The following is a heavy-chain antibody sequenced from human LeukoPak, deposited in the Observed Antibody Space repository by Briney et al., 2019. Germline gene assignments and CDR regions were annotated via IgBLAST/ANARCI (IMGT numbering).Heavy chain of an antibody. D-gene: IGHD6-19*01. CDR1: GGSISSSSYY. Sequence: PSETLSLTCTVSGGSISSSSYYWGWLRQPPGKGLEWIGSIYYSGSTYYNPSLKSRVTISVDTSKNQFSLKLRSVTAADTAVYYCARAPLAVDYYFDYCGQGTLVTVSS. CDR2: IYYSGST. CDR3: ARAPLAVDYYFDY. J-gene: IGHJ4*02. V-gene: IGHV4-39*07.